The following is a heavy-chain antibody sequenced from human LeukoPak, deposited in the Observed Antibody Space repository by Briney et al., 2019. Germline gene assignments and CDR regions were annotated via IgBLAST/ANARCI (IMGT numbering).Heavy chain of an antibody. CDR2: IYYSGST. J-gene: IGHJ3*02. V-gene: IGHV4-59*01. Sequence: SETLSLTCTVSGGSIGSYYWSWIRQPPGKGLECIGYIYYSGSTNYNPSLKSRVTISLDTSKNQFSLKLSSLTAADTAVYYCARRVAGESRAFDIWGQGTMVTVSS. CDR3: ARRVAGESRAFDI. D-gene: IGHD3-10*01. CDR1: GGSIGSYY.